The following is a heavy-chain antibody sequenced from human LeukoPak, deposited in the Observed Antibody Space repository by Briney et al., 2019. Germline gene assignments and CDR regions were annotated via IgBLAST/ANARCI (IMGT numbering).Heavy chain of an antibody. V-gene: IGHV4-30-2*01. Sequence: SQTLSLTCTVSGGSISSGGYYWSWIRQPPGKGLEWIGYIYHSGSTYYNPSLKSRVTMSVDRSRNQFSLKLTSVTAADTAVYYCARQKWEQQGRDYYFNGLDVWGPGTTVIVSS. J-gene: IGHJ6*02. CDR3: ARQKWEQQGRDYYFNGLDV. CDR1: GGSISSGGYY. CDR2: IYHSGST. D-gene: IGHD1/OR15-1a*01.